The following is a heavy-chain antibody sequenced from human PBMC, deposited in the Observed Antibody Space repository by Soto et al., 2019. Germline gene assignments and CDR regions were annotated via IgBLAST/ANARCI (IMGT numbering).Heavy chain of an antibody. V-gene: IGHV3-30-3*01. CDR1: GFTFSSYA. D-gene: IGHD3-22*01. CDR3: AREAVVVIDY. Sequence: QVQLVESGGGVVQPGRSLGLSCAASGFTFSSYAMHWVRQAPGKGLEWVAVISYDGSNKYYADSVKGRFTISRDNSKNTLYLQMNSLRAEDTAVYYCAREAVVVIDYWGQGTLVTVSS. J-gene: IGHJ4*02. CDR2: ISYDGSNK.